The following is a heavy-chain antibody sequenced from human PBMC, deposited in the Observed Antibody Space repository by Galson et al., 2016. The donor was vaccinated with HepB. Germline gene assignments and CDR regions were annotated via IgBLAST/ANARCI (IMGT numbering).Heavy chain of an antibody. Sequence: SLRLSCAASGFTFSSYGMSWVRQAPGKGLEWVSAVSGSGGSTYYADSVKGRFTISRDNSKNTLYLQMNSLRAEDTAVYSCAKMDEGTSKRNIDYWGQGTPVTVST. J-gene: IGHJ4*02. CDR1: GFTFSSYG. V-gene: IGHV3-23*01. D-gene: IGHD2-2*03. CDR3: AKMDEGTSKRNIDY. CDR2: VSGSGGST.